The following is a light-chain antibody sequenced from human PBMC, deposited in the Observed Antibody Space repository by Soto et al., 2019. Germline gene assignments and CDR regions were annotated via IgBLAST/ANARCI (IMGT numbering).Light chain of an antibody. J-gene: IGKJ1*01. CDR2: GAS. V-gene: IGKV3-15*01. CDR3: QQYNNWPLWT. CDR1: QSVSSN. Sequence: IVMTQSPATLSVSPGERVTLSCRASQSVSSNLAWYQQKPGQAPRLLIYGASTRATGIPARFSGSGSGTEFTLTISSLQSEDFAVYYCQQYNNWPLWTFGQGTKVDIK.